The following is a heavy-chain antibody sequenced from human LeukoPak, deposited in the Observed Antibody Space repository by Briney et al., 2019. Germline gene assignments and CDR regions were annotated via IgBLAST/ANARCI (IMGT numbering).Heavy chain of an antibody. CDR3: AREYYYYMDV. CDR1: GFTFSGSA. J-gene: IGHJ6*03. V-gene: IGHV3-73*01. CDR2: IRSKANSYAT. Sequence: GGSLRLSCAASGFTFSGSAMHWVRQASGKGLEWVGRIRSKANSYATAYAASVKGRFTISRDDSKNTAYLQMNSLKTEDTAVYYCAREYYYYMDVWGKGTTVTVSS.